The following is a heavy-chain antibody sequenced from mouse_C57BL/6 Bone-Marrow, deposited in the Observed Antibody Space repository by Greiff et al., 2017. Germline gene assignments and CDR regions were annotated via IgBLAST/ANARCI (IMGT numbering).Heavy chain of an antibody. J-gene: IGHJ4*01. V-gene: IGHV3-6*01. CDR3: ARVAITAVVAPYYDAMDY. D-gene: IGHD1-1*01. Sequence: DVQLVESGPGLVKPSQSLSLTCSVTGYSITSGYYWNWIRQFPGNKLEWMGYISYDGSNNYNPSLKNRISITRDTSTNQFFLKLNAVTTENTATYDCARVAITAVVAPYYDAMDYWGQGTSVTVSA. CDR1: GYSITSGYY. CDR2: ISYDGSN.